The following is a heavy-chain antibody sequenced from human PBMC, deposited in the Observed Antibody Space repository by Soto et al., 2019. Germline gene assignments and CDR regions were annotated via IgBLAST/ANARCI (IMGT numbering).Heavy chain of an antibody. Sequence: PGGFLRLSCAASGFTFSSYSMNWVRQAPGKGLEWVSSISSSGSYIYYADSVKGRFTISRDNAKNSLYLQMNSLRAEDTAVYYCTIVPAANDAFDIWGQGTMVTVSS. V-gene: IGHV3-21*01. CDR3: TIVPAANDAFDI. CDR1: GFTFSSYS. CDR2: ISSSGSYI. J-gene: IGHJ3*02. D-gene: IGHD2-2*01.